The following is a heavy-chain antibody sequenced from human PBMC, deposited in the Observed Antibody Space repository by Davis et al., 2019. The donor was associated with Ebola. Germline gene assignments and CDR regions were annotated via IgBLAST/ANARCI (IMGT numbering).Heavy chain of an antibody. CDR3: ARDAAGFGPMIVVEALGY. J-gene: IGHJ4*02. D-gene: IGHD3-22*01. V-gene: IGHV4-61*01. CDR2: IYYSGST. Sequence: MPSETLSLTCTVSGGSVSSGSYYWSWIRQPPGKGLEWIGYIYYSGSTNYNPSLKSRVTISVDTSKNQFSLKLSSVTAADTAVYYCARDAAGFGPMIVVEALGYWGQGTLVTVSS. CDR1: GGSVSSGSYY.